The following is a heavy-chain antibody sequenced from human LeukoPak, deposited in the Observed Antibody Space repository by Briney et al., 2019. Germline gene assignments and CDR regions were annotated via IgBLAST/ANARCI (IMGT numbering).Heavy chain of an antibody. Sequence: GGSLRLSCAASGFTVSSNYMSWVRQAPGKGLEWVSAISGSGGSTYYADSVKGRFTISRDNSKNTLYLQMNSLRAEDTAVYYCAKDGLGITTPFDPWGQGTLVTVSS. CDR2: ISGSGGST. CDR1: GFTVSSNY. V-gene: IGHV3-23*01. CDR3: AKDGLGITTPFDP. D-gene: IGHD3-3*01. J-gene: IGHJ5*02.